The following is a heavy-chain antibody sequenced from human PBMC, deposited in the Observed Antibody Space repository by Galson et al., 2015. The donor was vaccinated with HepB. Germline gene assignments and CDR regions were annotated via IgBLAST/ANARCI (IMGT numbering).Heavy chain of an antibody. CDR1: GFTFGDYA. CDR3: TGRDDILTGYYEYYFDY. D-gene: IGHD3-9*01. Sequence: SLRLSCAASGFTFGDYAMSWVRQAPGKGLEWVGFIRSKAYGGTTEYAASVKGRFTISRDDSKSIAYLQMNSLKTEDTAVYYCTGRDDILTGYYEYYFDYRGQGTLVTVSS. V-gene: IGHV3-49*04. J-gene: IGHJ4*02. CDR2: IRSKAYGGTT.